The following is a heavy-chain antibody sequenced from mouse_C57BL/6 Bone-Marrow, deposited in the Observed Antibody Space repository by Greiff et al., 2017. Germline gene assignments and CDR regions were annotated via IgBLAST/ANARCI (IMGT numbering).Heavy chain of an antibody. V-gene: IGHV1-47*01. D-gene: IGHD1-1*01. J-gene: IGHJ3*01. Sequence: LQESGAELVKPGASVKMSCKASGYTFTTYPIEWMKQNHGKSLEWIGNFHPYNDDTKYNEKFKGKATLTVEKSSSTVYLELSRLTSDDSAVYYCLLYYYGSSYGGGFAYWGQGTLVTVSA. CDR2: FHPYNDDT. CDR1: GYTFTTYP. CDR3: LLYYYGSSYGGGFAY.